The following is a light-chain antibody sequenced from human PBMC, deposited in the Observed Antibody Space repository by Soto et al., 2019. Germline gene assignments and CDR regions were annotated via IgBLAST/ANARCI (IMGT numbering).Light chain of an antibody. CDR1: QSFSNSY. Sequence: EIVLTQSPGTLSLFPGERATLSCRASQSFSNSYLAWYQQKPGQAPRLLIYGASSRATGIPDRFSGSGSGIDFTLTISRLEPEDFAVYYCQEFGSSRTFGQGTKVEIK. J-gene: IGKJ1*01. CDR3: QEFGSSRT. V-gene: IGKV3-20*01. CDR2: GAS.